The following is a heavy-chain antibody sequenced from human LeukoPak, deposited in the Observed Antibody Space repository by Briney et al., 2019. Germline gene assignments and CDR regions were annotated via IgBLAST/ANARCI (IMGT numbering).Heavy chain of an antibody. CDR2: IYHSGST. J-gene: IGHJ4*02. V-gene: IGHV4-38-2*01. CDR3: ARQCRYYGGTPWY. D-gene: IGHD4-23*01. Sequence: SETLSLTCAVSGYSISSGYYWGWIRQPPGKGLEWIGSIYHSGSTYYNPSLKSRVTISVDTSKNQFSLKLSSVTAADTAVYYCARQCRYYGGTPWYWGQGTLVTVSS. CDR1: GYSISSGYY.